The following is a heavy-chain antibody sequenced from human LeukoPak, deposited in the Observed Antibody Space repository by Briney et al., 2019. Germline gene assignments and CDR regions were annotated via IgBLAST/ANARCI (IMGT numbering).Heavy chain of an antibody. CDR2: IKQDGSDK. V-gene: IGHV3-7*01. J-gene: IGHJ4*02. CDR3: TRSGTYLFDY. CDR1: GFTFSNYW. D-gene: IGHD1-26*01. Sequence: GGSLRLSCAASGFTFSNYWMSWVRQAPGKGLEWVANIKQDGSDKYYVDSVKGRFTISRDNAKNSLYLQMNNLKAEDTAVYYCTRSGTYLFDYWGQGTLVTVSS.